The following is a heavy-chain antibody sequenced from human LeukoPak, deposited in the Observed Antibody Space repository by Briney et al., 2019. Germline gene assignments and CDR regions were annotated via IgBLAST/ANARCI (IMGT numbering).Heavy chain of an antibody. J-gene: IGHJ4*02. D-gene: IGHD4-17*01. CDR2: IIPIFGTA. CDR1: GGTFGSYA. Sequence: GASVKVSCKASGGTFGSYAISWVRQAPGQGLEWMGGIIPIFGTANYAQKFQGRVTITADESTSTAYMELRSLRSDDTAVYYCARVTTVTPNDYWGQGTLVTVSS. CDR3: ARVTTVTPNDY. V-gene: IGHV1-69*13.